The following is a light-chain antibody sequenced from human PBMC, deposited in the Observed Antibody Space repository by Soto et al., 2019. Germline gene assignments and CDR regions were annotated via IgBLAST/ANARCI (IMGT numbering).Light chain of an antibody. J-gene: IGKJ4*01. CDR1: QSVGRY. V-gene: IGKV3-11*01. CDR3: QQRSNWPPGLT. Sequence: EIVMTQSPATLSLSPGERASLSCRASQSVGRYLAWYQQKPGQAPRLLIYDSSNRATGIPARFRGSGSGTDFTLTISTLAPEDFAVYYCQQRSNWPPGLTFGGGTKVEI. CDR2: DSS.